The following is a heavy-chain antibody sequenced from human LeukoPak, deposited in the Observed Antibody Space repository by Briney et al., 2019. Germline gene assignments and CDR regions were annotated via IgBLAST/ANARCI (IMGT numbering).Heavy chain of an antibody. D-gene: IGHD3-10*01. CDR3: ARGGYYGSGNDFRFDP. V-gene: IGHV4-4*02. CDR2: IYHSGST. CDR1: GGSISSSNW. J-gene: IGHJ5*02. Sequence: PSGTLSLTCAVSGGSISSSNWWSWVRQPPGKGLEWIGEIYHSGSTNYNPSLKSRVTISVDKSKNQFSLKLSSVTAVDTAVYYCARGGYYGSGNDFRFDPWGQGTLVTVSS.